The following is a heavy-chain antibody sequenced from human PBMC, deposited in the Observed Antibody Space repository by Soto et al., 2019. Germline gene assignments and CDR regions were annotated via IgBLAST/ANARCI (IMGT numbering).Heavy chain of an antibody. CDR3: ARDTYPSYSYGSVNGGGAFDM. D-gene: IGHD5-18*01. CDR1: GGTFSSYA. V-gene: IGHV1-69*13. Sequence: GASVKVSCKSSGGTFSSYAISWVRQAPGQGLEWMGGIIPIFGTANYAQKFQGRVTITADESTSTAYMELSSLRSEETAVYYCARDTYPSYSYGSVNGGGAFDMWGQGTMVPVSS. CDR2: IIPIFGTA. J-gene: IGHJ3*02.